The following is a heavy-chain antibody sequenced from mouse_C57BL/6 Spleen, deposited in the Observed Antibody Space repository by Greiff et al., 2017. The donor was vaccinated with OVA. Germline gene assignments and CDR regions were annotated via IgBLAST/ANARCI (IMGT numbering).Heavy chain of an antibody. V-gene: IGHV3-6*01. CDR2: ISYDGSN. J-gene: IGHJ3*01. CDR3: ARQLRPDRGLAY. D-gene: IGHD3-2*02. CDR1: GYSITSGYY. Sequence: EVQLQESGPGLVKPSQSLSLTCSVTGYSITSGYYWNWIRQFPGNKLEWMGYISYDGSNNYNPSLKNRISITRDTSKNQFFLKLNSVTTEDTATYYCARQLRPDRGLAYWGQGTLVTVSA.